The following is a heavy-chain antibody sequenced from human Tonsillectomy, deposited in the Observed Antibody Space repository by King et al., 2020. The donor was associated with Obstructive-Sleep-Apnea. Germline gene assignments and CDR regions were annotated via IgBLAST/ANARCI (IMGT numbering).Heavy chain of an antibody. V-gene: IGHV3-30*04. CDR3: ARDRWMEQWLVFFDY. Sequence: VQLVESGGGVVQPGRSLRLSCAASGFTFSSYAMHWVRQAPGKGLEWVAVISYDGSNKYYADSVKGRFTISRDNSKNTLYLQMNSLRAEDTAVYYCARDRWMEQWLVFFDYWGQGTLDTVSS. D-gene: IGHD6-19*01. CDR1: GFTFSSYA. CDR2: ISYDGSNK. J-gene: IGHJ4*02.